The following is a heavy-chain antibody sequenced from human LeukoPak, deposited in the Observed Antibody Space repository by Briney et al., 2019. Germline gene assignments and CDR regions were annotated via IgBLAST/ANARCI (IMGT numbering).Heavy chain of an antibody. J-gene: IGHJ4*02. CDR3: ARVFIVGATIDY. CDR2: INSDGSNT. Sequence: GGSLRLSCAASGFTFSSYWMYWVRHAPGKGLVWVSLINSDGSNTNYADSVKGRFTISRDNAKNTLYLQMNSLRAEDTAVYYCARVFIVGATIDYWGQGTLVTVSS. V-gene: IGHV3-74*01. CDR1: GFTFSSYW. D-gene: IGHD1-26*01.